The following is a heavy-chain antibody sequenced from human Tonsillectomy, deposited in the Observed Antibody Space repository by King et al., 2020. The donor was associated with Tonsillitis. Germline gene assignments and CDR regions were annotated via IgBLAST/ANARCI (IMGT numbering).Heavy chain of an antibody. CDR1: GFSLSTSGVG. CDR2: IYWNDVK. Sequence: ITLKESGPTLVKPTQTLTLTCTFSGFSLSTSGVGVGWIRQPPGKALEWLALIYWNDVKRYSPSLKSRLTITKDTSKNEAVLTMTNMDPVDTATYYCAHRSGADYGDYWGVGAFDIWGQGTMVTVSS. J-gene: IGHJ3*02. D-gene: IGHD4-17*01. V-gene: IGHV2-5*01. CDR3: AHRSGADYGDYWGVGAFDI.